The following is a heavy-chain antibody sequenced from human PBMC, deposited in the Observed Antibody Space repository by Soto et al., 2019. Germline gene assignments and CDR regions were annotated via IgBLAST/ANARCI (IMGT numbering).Heavy chain of an antibody. V-gene: IGHV1-2*02. CDR1: GYSFTGYY. J-gene: IGHJ4*02. Sequence: HEHLVQSGAEVKRPGASLTVSCKASGYSFTGYYIHWVRQAPGQGLERMGWINPDSGATNYAQNFQGRVTLTSDTSISPASMDLTSLTSDDTAVYYCARGDYGTGGYPFPYFDYWGQATLVIVSS. CDR3: ARGDYGTGGYPFPYFDY. CDR2: INPDSGAT. D-gene: IGHD2-8*02.